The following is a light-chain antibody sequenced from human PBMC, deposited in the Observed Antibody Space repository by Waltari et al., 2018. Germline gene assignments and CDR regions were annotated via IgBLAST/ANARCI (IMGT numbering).Light chain of an antibody. Sequence: EIVLTQSPATLSLSPGERATLSCRASQSVSSYLAWYQQKPGQAPRLLIYDASNRATGVPARFSCSGSGTDFTLTIRSLEPEDFAVYYCQQRSNWPSITFGQGTRLEIK. CDR1: QSVSSY. CDR2: DAS. CDR3: QQRSNWPSIT. V-gene: IGKV3-11*01. J-gene: IGKJ5*01.